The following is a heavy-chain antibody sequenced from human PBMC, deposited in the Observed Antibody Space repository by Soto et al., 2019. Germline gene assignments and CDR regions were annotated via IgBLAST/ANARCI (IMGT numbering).Heavy chain of an antibody. CDR1: GGSVSGGSYF. CDR3: AREGRMGTFDY. D-gene: IGHD1-1*01. CDR2: FYYSGST. Sequence: QVQLQESGPGLVRPSETLSLTCTVSGGSVSGGSYFWSWVRQPPGKGLEWIGYFYYSGSTTYNPSLKSRVTILEHTSKNHFSLKLNSVTAADTAVYYCAREGRMGTFDYWGQGALVTVSS. V-gene: IGHV4-61*01. J-gene: IGHJ4*02.